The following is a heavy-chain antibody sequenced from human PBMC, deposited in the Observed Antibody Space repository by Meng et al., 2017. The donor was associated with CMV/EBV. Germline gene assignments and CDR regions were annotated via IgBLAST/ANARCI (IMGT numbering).Heavy chain of an antibody. D-gene: IGHD4-11*01. V-gene: IGHV3-23*03. CDR2: IYSGGSST. CDR3: AKDLVIPLYSTPYDEGRDG. CDR1: EFTFSSYA. J-gene: IGHJ6*03. Sequence: GESLKTSCAASEFTFSSYAMSWVRQAPGKGLEWVSVIYSGGSSTYYADPVKGRFTISRDNSKNTLYLQMNSLRAEDTAVYYCAKDLVIPLYSTPYDEGRDGGGKG.